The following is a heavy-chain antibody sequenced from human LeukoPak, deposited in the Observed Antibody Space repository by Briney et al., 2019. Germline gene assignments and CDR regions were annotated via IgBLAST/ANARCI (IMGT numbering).Heavy chain of an antibody. Sequence: SQTLSLTCTVSGGSISSGSYYWSWIRQPAGEGLEWIGRIYTSGSTNYNPSLKSRVTISVDTSKNQFSLKLSSVTAADTAVYYCAKTYYYGSGSPSWGQGTLVTVSS. V-gene: IGHV4-61*02. CDR1: GGSISSGSYY. CDR3: AKTYYYGSGSPS. D-gene: IGHD3-10*01. CDR2: IYTSGST. J-gene: IGHJ4*02.